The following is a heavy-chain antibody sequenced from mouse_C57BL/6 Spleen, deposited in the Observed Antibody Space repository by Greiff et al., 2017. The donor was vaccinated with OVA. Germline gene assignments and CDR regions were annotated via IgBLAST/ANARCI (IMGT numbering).Heavy chain of an antibody. V-gene: IGHV5-6*01. CDR1: GFTFSSYG. CDR3: ARDGANSYYFDY. D-gene: IGHD3-1*01. CDR2: ISSGGSYT. J-gene: IGHJ2*01. Sequence: EVQLVESGGDLVKPGGSLKLSCAASGFTFSSYGMSWVRQTPDKRLEWVATISSGGSYTYYPDSMKGRFTISRDNAKNTLYLQMSSLKSEDTAMYYCARDGANSYYFDYWGQGTTLTVSS.